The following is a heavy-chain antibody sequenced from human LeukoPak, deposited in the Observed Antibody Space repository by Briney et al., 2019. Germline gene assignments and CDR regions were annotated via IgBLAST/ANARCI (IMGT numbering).Heavy chain of an antibody. CDR1: GFTFSSYA. CDR3: AREQPGP. V-gene: IGHV3-30-3*01. J-gene: IGHJ5*02. D-gene: IGHD6-13*01. Sequence: GGSLRLSCAASGFTFSSYAMHWVRQAPGKGLEWVAVISYDGSNKYYADSVKGRFTISRDNSKNTLYLQMNSLRAEDTAVYFCAREQPGPWGQGTLVTVSS. CDR2: ISYDGSNK.